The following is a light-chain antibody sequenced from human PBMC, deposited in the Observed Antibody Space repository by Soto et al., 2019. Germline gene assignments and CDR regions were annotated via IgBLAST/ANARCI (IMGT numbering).Light chain of an antibody. CDR3: SSYTSSSTYV. J-gene: IGLJ1*01. CDR1: SSDVGGYNY. Sequence: QAVVTQPASVSGSPGQSITISCTGTSSDVGGYNYVSWYQQYPGKAPKLMIYEVSNRPSGVSNRFSGSKSGNTASLTISGLQAEDEADYYCSSYTSSSTYVLGTGTKLTVL. V-gene: IGLV2-14*01. CDR2: EVS.